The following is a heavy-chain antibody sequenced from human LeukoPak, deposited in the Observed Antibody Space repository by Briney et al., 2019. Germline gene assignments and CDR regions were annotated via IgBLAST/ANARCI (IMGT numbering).Heavy chain of an antibody. CDR2: IYYSGST. CDR1: GGSISSSSYY. CDR3: ARDKYRPRSRSSQNDY. J-gene: IGHJ4*02. Sequence: SETLSLTCTVSGGSISSSSYYWGWIRQPPGKGLEWIGSIYYSGSTYYNPSLKSRVTISVDTSKNQFSLKLSSVTAADTAVYYCARDKYRPRSRSSQNDYWGQGTLVTVSS. D-gene: IGHD6-13*01. V-gene: IGHV4-39*07.